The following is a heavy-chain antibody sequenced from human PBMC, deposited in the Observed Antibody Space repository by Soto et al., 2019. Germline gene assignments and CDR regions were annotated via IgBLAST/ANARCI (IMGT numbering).Heavy chain of an antibody. CDR2: IVPNVGTV. CDR3: ARRDTSGFLRYFDT. V-gene: IGHV1-69*06. CDR1: GGTLSSFITYP. D-gene: IGHD3-3*01. Sequence: QVQLVQSGPEVKKPGSSVKVSCKTSGGTLSSFITYPINWVRQAPGQGPEWMGGIVPNVGTVNYAQRFQGRVTITADKSTGTYYMELNNLSSEDKARYYGARRDTSGFLRYFDTWGQGTLVTVS. J-gene: IGHJ4*02.